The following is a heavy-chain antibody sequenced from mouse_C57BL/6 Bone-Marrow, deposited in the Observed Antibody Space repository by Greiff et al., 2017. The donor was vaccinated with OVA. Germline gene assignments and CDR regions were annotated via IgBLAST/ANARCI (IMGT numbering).Heavy chain of an antibody. CDR3: TTIDYGLRGWFAY. CDR2: IDPENGDT. CDR1: GFNIKDDY. J-gene: IGHJ3*01. D-gene: IGHD1-1*02. V-gene: IGHV14-4*01. Sequence: VQLQQSGAELVRPGASVKLSCTASGFNIKDDYMHWVKQRPEQGLEWIGWIDPENGDTEYASKFQGKATITADTSSHTAYLQLSSLTSEDTAVYYCTTIDYGLRGWFAYWGQGTLVTVSA.